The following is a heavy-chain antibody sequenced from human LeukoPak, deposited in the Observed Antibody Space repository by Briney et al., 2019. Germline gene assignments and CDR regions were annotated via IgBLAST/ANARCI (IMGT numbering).Heavy chain of an antibody. CDR2: ISGSGGST. D-gene: IGHD6-19*01. Sequence: GGSLRLSCAASGFTFSSYAMSWVRQAPGKGLEWVSAISGSGGSTYYADSVKGRFTISRDNSKNTLYLQMNSLRAEDTAVYYCAFTQWLVFYFQYWGQGTLVTVSS. V-gene: IGHV3-23*01. J-gene: IGHJ1*01. CDR1: GFTFSSYA. CDR3: AFTQWLVFYFQY.